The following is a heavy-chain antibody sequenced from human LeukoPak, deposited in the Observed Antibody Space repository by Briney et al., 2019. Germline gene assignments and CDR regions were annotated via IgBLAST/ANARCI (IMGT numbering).Heavy chain of an antibody. D-gene: IGHD3-16*01. Sequence: GGSLRLSCAASGLSFSTFAMGWVRQGPARGLEWVSSLRGNGETFYAESVKGRFTLSSDSSRNTVYLHLNNLKVEDTAMYYCARASWVSSTDAVRWGQGTLVTVSS. CDR2: LRGNGET. CDR3: ARASWVSSTDAVR. CDR1: GLSFSTFA. V-gene: IGHV3-23*01. J-gene: IGHJ4*02.